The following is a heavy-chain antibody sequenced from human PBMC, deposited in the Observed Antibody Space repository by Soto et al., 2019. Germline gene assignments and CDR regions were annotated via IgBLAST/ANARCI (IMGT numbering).Heavy chain of an antibody. Sequence: PSETLSLTCGVSDYSISIGYYWACIRQPPGKGLEWLGSIYHSGSTYQNPSLSSRVTISVDTSRNKFSLRLSSVTAADTAVYYCARDRDGHNYAFDIWGQGTVVTVSS. CDR3: ARDRDGHNYAFDI. CDR1: DYSISIGYY. J-gene: IGHJ3*02. V-gene: IGHV4-38-2*02. CDR2: IYHSGST.